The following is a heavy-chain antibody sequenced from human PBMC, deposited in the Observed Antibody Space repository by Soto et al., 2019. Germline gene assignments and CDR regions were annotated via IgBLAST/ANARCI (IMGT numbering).Heavy chain of an antibody. Sequence: GGSLRLSCAAPGFTFSRYAMSWVRQAPGEGLEWVSGISGSGGTTNYADSVKGRFTISRDNSKNTLYLQMNGLRAEDTAVYYCRWFGESFDNWGQGTLVTVSS. J-gene: IGHJ4*02. CDR3: RWFGESFDN. CDR2: ISGSGGTT. V-gene: IGHV3-23*01. D-gene: IGHD3-10*01. CDR1: GFTFSRYA.